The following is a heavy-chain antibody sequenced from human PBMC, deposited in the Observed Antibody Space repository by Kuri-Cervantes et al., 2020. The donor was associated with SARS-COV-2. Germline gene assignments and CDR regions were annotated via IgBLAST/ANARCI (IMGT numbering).Heavy chain of an antibody. CDR3: ARVLSGSYPADY. CDR1: GFTFSSYA. V-gene: IGHV1-2*02. D-gene: IGHD1-26*01. Sequence: GESLKISCAASGFTFSSYAMHWVRQAPGQGLEWMGWINPNSGGTNYAQKFQGRVTMTRDTSISTACMELSRLRSDDTAVYYCARVLSGSYPADYWGQGTLVTVSS. J-gene: IGHJ4*02. CDR2: INPNSGGT.